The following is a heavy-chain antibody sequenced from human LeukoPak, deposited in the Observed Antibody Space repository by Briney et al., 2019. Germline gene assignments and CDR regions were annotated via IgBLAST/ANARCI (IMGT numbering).Heavy chain of an antibody. V-gene: IGHV4-39*01. CDR1: GDSISTDGSY. CDR3: ARAGYSSSWDPWDY. J-gene: IGHJ4*02. D-gene: IGHD6-13*01. Sequence: SETLSLTCTVSGDSISTDGSYWGWIRQPPGKGLEWIAIIYNSGSTYYNPSLKSRVTMSVDTSKNQFSLKLSSVTTADTAVYYCARAGYSSSWDPWDYWGQGTLVTVSS. CDR2: IYNSGST.